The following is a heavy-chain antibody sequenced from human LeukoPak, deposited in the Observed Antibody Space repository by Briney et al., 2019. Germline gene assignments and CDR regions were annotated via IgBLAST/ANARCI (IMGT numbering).Heavy chain of an antibody. Sequence: PGRSLRLSCAASGFTFSSYGMHWVRQAPGKGLEWVALISYDGSNKYYADSVEGRFTISRDNSKNTLYLQMNSLRAEDTAVYYCARDRSDYYYYYGMDVWGQGTTVTVSS. V-gene: IGHV3-30*03. CDR2: ISYDGSNK. CDR1: GFTFSSYG. CDR3: ARDRSDYYYYYGMDV. J-gene: IGHJ6*02.